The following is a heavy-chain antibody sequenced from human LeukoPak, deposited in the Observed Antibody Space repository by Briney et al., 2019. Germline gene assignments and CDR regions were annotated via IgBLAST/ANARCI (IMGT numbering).Heavy chain of an antibody. D-gene: IGHD1-26*01. CDR1: GFTFGDYA. J-gene: IGHJ4*02. V-gene: IGHV3-49*04. Sequence: GGSLRLSCTASGFTFGDYAMSWVRQAPGKGLEWVGFVRSKGYGRTTEYAASVKGRFTISRDDSKSIAYLQMNSLKTDDTAVYYCIKSRGRSYSGIDYWGQGTLVTVSS. CDR2: VRSKGYGRTT. CDR3: IKSRGRSYSGIDY.